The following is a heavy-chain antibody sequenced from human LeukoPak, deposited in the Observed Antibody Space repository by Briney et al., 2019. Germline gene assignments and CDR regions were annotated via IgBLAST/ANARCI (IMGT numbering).Heavy chain of an antibody. CDR3: ARLSRGYSGYSPY. CDR1: GGSISSSSYY. V-gene: IGHV4-39*01. CDR2: IYYSGST. D-gene: IGHD5-12*01. J-gene: IGHJ4*02. Sequence: SETLSLXCTVSGGSISSSSYYWGWIRQPPGKGLEWIGSIYYSGSTYYNPSLKSRVTISVDTSKNQFSLKLSSVTAADTAVYYCARLSRGYSGYSPYWGQGTLATVSS.